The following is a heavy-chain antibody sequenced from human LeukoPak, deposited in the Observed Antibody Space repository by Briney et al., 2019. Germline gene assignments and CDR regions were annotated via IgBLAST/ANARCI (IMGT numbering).Heavy chain of an antibody. J-gene: IGHJ6*03. CDR1: GYTFTGYY. CDR3: ARDASYCSSTSCYLDPMDV. CDR2: IKPNSGGT. Sequence: AAVKVSCKASGYTFTGYYMHWVRQAPGQGLEWMGWIKPNSGGTNYAQKFQGRVTMTRDTSISTAYMEMSRLRSDDTAVYYCARDASYCSSTSCYLDPMDVWGKGTTVTISS. V-gene: IGHV1-2*02. D-gene: IGHD2-2*01.